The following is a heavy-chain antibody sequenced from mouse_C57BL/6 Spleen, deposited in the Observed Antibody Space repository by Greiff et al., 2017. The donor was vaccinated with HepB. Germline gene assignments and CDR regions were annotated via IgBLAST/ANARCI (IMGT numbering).Heavy chain of an antibody. Sequence: QVQLQQSGAELVKPGASVKLSCKASGYTFTEYTIHWVKQRSGQGLEWIGWFYPGSGSIKYNEKFKDKATLTADKSSSTVYMELSRLTSEDSAVYFCARHEERIYYDYDGGYFDVWGTGTTVTVSS. CDR2: FYPGSGSI. J-gene: IGHJ1*03. CDR1: GYTFTEYT. CDR3: ARHEERIYYDYDGGYFDV. D-gene: IGHD2-4*01. V-gene: IGHV1-62-2*01.